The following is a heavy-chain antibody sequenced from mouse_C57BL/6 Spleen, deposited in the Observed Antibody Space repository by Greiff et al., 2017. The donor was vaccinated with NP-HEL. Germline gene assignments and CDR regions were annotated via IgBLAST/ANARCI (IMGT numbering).Heavy chain of an antibody. D-gene: IGHD2-1*01. J-gene: IGHJ3*01. CDR3: ARALYGNFAY. Sequence: EVQGVESGGGLVKPGGSLKLSCAASGFTFSSYAMSWVRQTPEKRLEWVATISDGGSYTYYPDNVKGRFTISRDNAKNNLYLQMSHLKSEDTAMYYCARALYGNFAYWGQGTLVTVSA. CDR1: GFTFSSYA. V-gene: IGHV5-4*01. CDR2: ISDGGSYT.